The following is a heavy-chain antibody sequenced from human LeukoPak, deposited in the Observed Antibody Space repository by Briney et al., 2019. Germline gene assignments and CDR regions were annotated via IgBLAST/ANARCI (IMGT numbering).Heavy chain of an antibody. Sequence: ASETLSLTCAVYGGSFSGYYWSWIRQPPGKGLEWIGEINHSGSTNYNPSLKSRVTISVDTSKNQFPLKLSSVTAADTAVYYCARRGPFWSGYYIQLDYWGQGTLVTVSS. V-gene: IGHV4-34*01. CDR1: GGSFSGYY. CDR3: ARRGPFWSGYYIQLDY. D-gene: IGHD3-3*01. CDR2: INHSGST. J-gene: IGHJ4*02.